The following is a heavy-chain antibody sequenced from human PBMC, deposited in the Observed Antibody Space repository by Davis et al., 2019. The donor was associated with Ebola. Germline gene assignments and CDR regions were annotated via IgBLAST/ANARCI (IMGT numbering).Heavy chain of an antibody. V-gene: IGHV3-23*01. CDR3: GGGAAAGTASIYYFYGMDV. Sequence: GESLKISCAASGFTFRSYAMSWVRQAPGKGLEWVSGISNSGDSAYYADSVKGRFTISRDNSKNTLNLQMNNVRVEDTAVYYCGGGAAAGTASIYYFYGMDVWGRGTTVTVSS. D-gene: IGHD6-13*01. CDR1: GFTFRSYA. CDR2: ISNSGDSA. J-gene: IGHJ6*02.